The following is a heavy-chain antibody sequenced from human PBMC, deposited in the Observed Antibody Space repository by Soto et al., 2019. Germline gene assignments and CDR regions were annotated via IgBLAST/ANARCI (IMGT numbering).Heavy chain of an antibody. Sequence: GESLKISCAASGFTFSSYWMHWVRQAPGKGLVWVSRINSDGSSTSYADSVKGRFTISRDNAKNTLYLQMNSLRAEDTAVYYCARGLRTTPGYYYYMDVWGKGTTVTVSS. CDR1: GFTFSSYW. CDR3: ARGLRTTPGYYYYMDV. J-gene: IGHJ6*03. D-gene: IGHD5-12*01. CDR2: INSDGSST. V-gene: IGHV3-74*01.